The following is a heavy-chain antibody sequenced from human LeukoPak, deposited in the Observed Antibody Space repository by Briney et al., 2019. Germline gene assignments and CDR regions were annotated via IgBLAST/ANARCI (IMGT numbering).Heavy chain of an antibody. J-gene: IGHJ6*03. CDR3: ARGLKPDYYGSGSYYRIYYYYYMDV. CDR2: INHSGST. Sequence: SETLSLTCAVYGGSFSGYCWSWIRQPPGKGLEWIGEINHSGSTNYNPSLKSRVTISVDTSKNQFSLKLSSVTAADTAVYYCARGLKPDYYGSGSYYRIYYYYYMDVWGKGTTVTVSS. CDR1: GGSFSGYC. D-gene: IGHD3-10*01. V-gene: IGHV4-34*01.